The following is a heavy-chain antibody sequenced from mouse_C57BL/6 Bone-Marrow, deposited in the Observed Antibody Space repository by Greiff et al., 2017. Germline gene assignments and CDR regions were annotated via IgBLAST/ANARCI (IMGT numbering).Heavy chain of an antibody. V-gene: IGHV1-81*01. CDR1: GYTFTSYG. CDR2: IYPRSGNT. J-gene: IGHJ1*03. D-gene: IGHD1-1*01. CDR3: ARSPIYCYGRGYFDV. Sequence: VKLVESGAELVRPGASVKLSCKASGYTFTSYGISWVKQRTGQGLEWIGEIYPRSGNTYYTEKFKGKATLTADKSSSTAYLELRSLTSEDSAVYFCARSPIYCYGRGYFDVWGTGTTVTVSA.